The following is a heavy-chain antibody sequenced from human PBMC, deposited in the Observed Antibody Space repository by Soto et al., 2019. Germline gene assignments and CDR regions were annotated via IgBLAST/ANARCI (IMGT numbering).Heavy chain of an antibody. CDR3: ARHRGPTGPNY. V-gene: IGHV4-39*01. D-gene: IGHD3-10*01. CDR2: MYHSGNT. Sequence: QLQLQESGPGLVKPSETLSLTCTVSGDSIRSNNYYWGWIRQPPGKGLEWIGSMYHSGNTYHNPSLKRRVTISVDTSKNQLSLNLRSVTAADTAVYYCARHRGPTGPNYWGQGTLVTVSS. J-gene: IGHJ4*02. CDR1: GDSIRSNNYY.